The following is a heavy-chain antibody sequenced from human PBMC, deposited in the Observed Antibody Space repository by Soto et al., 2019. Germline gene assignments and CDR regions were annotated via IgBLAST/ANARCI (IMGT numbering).Heavy chain of an antibody. V-gene: IGHV4-4*02. Sequence: SETLSLTCAVSGGSISSSNWWSWVRQPPGKGLEWIGEIYHSGSTNYNPSLKSRVTISVDKSKNQFSLKLSSVTAADTAVYYCARIVVVPAAVHYYYYYGMDVWGQGTTVTVSS. D-gene: IGHD2-2*01. J-gene: IGHJ6*02. CDR1: GGSISSSNW. CDR3: ARIVVVPAAVHYYYYYGMDV. CDR2: IYHSGST.